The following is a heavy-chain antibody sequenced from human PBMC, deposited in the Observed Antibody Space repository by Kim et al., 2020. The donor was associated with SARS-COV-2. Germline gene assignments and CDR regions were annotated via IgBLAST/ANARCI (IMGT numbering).Heavy chain of an antibody. CDR2: ISSSGSTI. CDR1: GFTFSSYE. D-gene: IGHD2-15*01. V-gene: IGHV3-48*03. Sequence: GGSLRLSCAASGFTFSSYEMNWGRQAPGKGLEWVSYISSSGSTIYYAGSVKGRFTSSRDNAKNSQYLQMNSLRAEDTAVYYCASGPPGRAARAEYFKHWAQG. CDR3: ASGPPGRAARAEYFKH. J-gene: IGHJ1*01.